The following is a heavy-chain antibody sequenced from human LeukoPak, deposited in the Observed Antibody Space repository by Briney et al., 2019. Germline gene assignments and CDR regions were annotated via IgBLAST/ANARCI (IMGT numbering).Heavy chain of an antibody. V-gene: IGHV4-4*07. CDR3: ARLSPCTAAFDI. CDR2: IYTTGST. D-gene: IGHD2/OR15-2a*01. CDR1: GGSISSYY. J-gene: IGHJ3*02. Sequence: SETLSLTCTVSGGSISSYYWSWIRQPAGKGLEWIGRIYTTGSTNYNPSLKSRVTMSVDTSKNQFSLKLSSVTAADTAVYYCARLSPCTAAFDIWGQGTMVTVSS.